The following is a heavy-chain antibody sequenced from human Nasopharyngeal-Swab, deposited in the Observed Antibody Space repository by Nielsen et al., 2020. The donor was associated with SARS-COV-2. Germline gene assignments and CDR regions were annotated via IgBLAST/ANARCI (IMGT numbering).Heavy chain of an antibody. CDR3: ARGGGSSSWVDY. D-gene: IGHD6-13*01. Sequence: RQAPGKGLEWIGYIYYSGSTNYNPSLKSRVTISVDTSKNQFSLKLSSMTAADTAVYYCARGGGSSSWVDYWGQGTLVTVSS. J-gene: IGHJ4*02. CDR2: IYYSGST. V-gene: IGHV4-59*01.